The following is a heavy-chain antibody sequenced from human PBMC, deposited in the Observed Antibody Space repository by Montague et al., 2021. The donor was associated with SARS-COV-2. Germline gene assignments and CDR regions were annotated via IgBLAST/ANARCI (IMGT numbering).Heavy chain of an antibody. V-gene: IGHV3-23*01. CDR3: VKWVEGSSELFDF. J-gene: IGHJ4*02. CDR1: GFTFSTYA. Sequence: LSLSASGFTFSTYAMTWARQASGKGLEWVSSISGSGDRTYYADSVKGRFTISRDNSRDTVSLQMDSLRAGDTAVYYCVKWVEGSSELFDFWGQGTLVTVSS. D-gene: IGHD6-6*01. CDR2: ISGSGDRT.